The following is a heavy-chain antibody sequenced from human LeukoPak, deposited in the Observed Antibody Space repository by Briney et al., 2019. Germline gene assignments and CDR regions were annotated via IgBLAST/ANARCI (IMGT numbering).Heavy chain of an antibody. J-gene: IGHJ4*02. V-gene: IGHV1-18*01. CDR1: GYTFTSYG. CDR3: ARESLLGVSSSILTGYRYLPFDY. Sequence: ASVKVSCKASGYTFTSYGISWVRQAPGQGLEWMGWISAYNGNTNYAQKLQGRVTMTTDTSTSTAYMELRSLRSDDTAVYYCARESLLGVSSSILTGYRYLPFDYWGQGTLVTVSS. CDR2: ISAYNGNT. D-gene: IGHD3-9*01.